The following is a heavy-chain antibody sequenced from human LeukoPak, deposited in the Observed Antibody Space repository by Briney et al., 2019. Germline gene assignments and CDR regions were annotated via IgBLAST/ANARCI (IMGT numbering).Heavy chain of an antibody. V-gene: IGHV3-23*01. CDR3: AKGSEQWELYDY. CDR2: IVGNGVT. D-gene: IGHD1-26*01. J-gene: IGHJ4*02. Sequence: SAIVGNGVTFYTDSVKGRFTISRDNAKNTLYLQMNSLRAEDTAVYYCAKGSEQWELYDYWGQGTLVTVSS.